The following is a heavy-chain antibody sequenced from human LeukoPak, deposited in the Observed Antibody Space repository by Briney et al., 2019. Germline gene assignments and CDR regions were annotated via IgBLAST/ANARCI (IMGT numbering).Heavy chain of an antibody. Sequence: GESLRLSCAASGFTFSSYWMHWVRQAPGKGLVWVSRINSDGSSTSYADSVKGRFTISRDNAKNTLYLQMNSLRAEDTAVYYCARDADILWFGEHTEFQHWGQGTLVTVSS. CDR1: GFTFSSYW. V-gene: IGHV3-74*01. D-gene: IGHD3-10*01. CDR2: INSDGSST. CDR3: ARDADILWFGEHTEFQH. J-gene: IGHJ1*01.